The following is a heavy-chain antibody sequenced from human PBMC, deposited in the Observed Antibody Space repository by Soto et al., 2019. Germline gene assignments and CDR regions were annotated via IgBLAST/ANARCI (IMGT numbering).Heavy chain of an antibody. V-gene: IGHV3-23*01. Sequence: PGGSLRLSCAASGFTFSSYAMSWVRQAPGKGLEWVSAISGSGGSTYYADSVKGWFTISRDNSKNTLYLQMNSLRAEDTAVYYCAKDHGIVVVVAATGDAFDIWAQGTMVTVS. J-gene: IGHJ3*02. CDR1: GFTFSSYA. CDR2: ISGSGGST. CDR3: AKDHGIVVVVAATGDAFDI. D-gene: IGHD2-15*01.